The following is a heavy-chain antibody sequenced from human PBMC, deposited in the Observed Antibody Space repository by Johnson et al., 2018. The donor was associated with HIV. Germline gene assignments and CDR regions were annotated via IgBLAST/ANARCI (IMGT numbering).Heavy chain of an antibody. J-gene: IGHJ3*02. Sequence: QVQLVESGGGVVQPGRSLRLSCAASGFTFSSYAMHWVRQAPGKGLEWVAVIWYDGSNKYYADSVKGRFTISRDNSKNTVDLQMNSLRVEDTAVYYCARVVAFGWELNDAFDIWGQGTMVTVSS. CDR2: IWYDGSNK. CDR3: ARVVAFGWELNDAFDI. V-gene: IGHV3-33*08. CDR1: GFTFSSYA. D-gene: IGHD1-26*01.